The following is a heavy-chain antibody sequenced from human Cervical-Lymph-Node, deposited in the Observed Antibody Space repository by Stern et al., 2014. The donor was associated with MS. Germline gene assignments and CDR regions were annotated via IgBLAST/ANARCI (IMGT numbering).Heavy chain of an antibody. V-gene: IGHV1-2*02. Sequence: QVKMVQSGAEVERPGASVKVSCKASGEPFTAYFLHWVRQAPGHGLEWMGWISPKTGSATYAQKFQDRVTMTRDTSINTGYMEVSSLRSDDTAVYYCARDRGSYSDYWGQGTLVAVSS. J-gene: IGHJ4*02. CDR1: GEPFTAYF. D-gene: IGHD1-26*01. CDR3: ARDRGSYSDY. CDR2: ISPKTGSA.